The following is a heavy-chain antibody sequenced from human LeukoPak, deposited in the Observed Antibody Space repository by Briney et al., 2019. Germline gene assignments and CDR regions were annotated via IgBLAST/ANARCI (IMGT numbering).Heavy chain of an antibody. V-gene: IGHV4-61*02. CDR1: GGSISSGSYY. Sequence: SETLSLTCTVSGGSISSGSYYWSWIRQLAGKGLEWIGRIYTSGSTNYNPSLKSRVTISVDTSKNQFSLKLSSVTAADTAVYYCASGSSSWDWFDPWGQGTLVTVSS. CDR3: ASGSSSWDWFDP. D-gene: IGHD6-13*01. J-gene: IGHJ5*02. CDR2: IYTSGST.